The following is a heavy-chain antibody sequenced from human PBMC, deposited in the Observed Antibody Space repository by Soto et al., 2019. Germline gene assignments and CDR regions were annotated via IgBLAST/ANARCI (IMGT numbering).Heavy chain of an antibody. Sequence: EVQLVESGGGLVKPGGSLRLSCAASGFTFSSYSMNWVRQAPGKGLEWVSSISSSSSYIYYADSVKGRFTISRDNAKNSLYLQMNSLRAEDTAVYYCARAHGYCSGGSCYSPAFDIWGQGTMVTVSS. CDR3: ARAHGYCSGGSCYSPAFDI. D-gene: IGHD2-15*01. J-gene: IGHJ3*02. V-gene: IGHV3-21*01. CDR1: GFTFSSYS. CDR2: ISSSSSYI.